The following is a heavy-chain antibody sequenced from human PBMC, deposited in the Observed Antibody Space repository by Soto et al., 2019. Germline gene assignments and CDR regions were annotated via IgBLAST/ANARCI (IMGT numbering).Heavy chain of an antibody. CDR2: INHSGST. V-gene: IGHV4-34*01. CDR3: ARGVYGSGSQYYYGMDV. D-gene: IGHD3-10*01. J-gene: IGHJ6*02. CDR1: GGSFSGYY. Sequence: PSETLSLTCAVYGGSFSGYYWSWIRQPPGKGLEWIGEINHSGSTNYNPSLKSRVTISVDTSKNQFSLKLSSVTAADTAVYYCARGVYGSGSQYYYGMDVWGQGTTVTVSS.